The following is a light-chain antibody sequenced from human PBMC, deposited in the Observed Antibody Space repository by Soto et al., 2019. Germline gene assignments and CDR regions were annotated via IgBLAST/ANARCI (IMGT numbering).Light chain of an antibody. CDR2: GTS. CDR3: QQYGSSPLT. Sequence: EIVLTQSPGTLSLSPGERATLSCGASQSVDSRYLAWYQQKPGQAPRLLIFGTSNRAAGIPDRFIGGGSGTDFTLTISRLEHEDFEVYFCQQYGSSPLTLGGGTKVDIK. V-gene: IGKV3-20*01. J-gene: IGKJ4*01. CDR1: QSVDSRY.